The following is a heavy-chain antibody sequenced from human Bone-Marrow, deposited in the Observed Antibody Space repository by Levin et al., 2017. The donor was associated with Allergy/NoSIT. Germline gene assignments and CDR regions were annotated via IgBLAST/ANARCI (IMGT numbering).Heavy chain of an antibody. J-gene: IGHJ2*01. CDR1: GFTFSNFG. CDR2: IWHDGSKQ. V-gene: IGHV3-33*01. Sequence: GGSLRLSCEGSGFTFSNFGMHWVRQTPGKGLEWVALIWHDGSKQYYGDSVKGRLTISRDNSQNPPYLQMTGLRAEDPARYFCARDELTCHYEKSGCQQEERNCDRWGGGTLVTVS. D-gene: IGHD3-22*01. CDR3: ARDELTCHYEKSGCQQEERNCDR.